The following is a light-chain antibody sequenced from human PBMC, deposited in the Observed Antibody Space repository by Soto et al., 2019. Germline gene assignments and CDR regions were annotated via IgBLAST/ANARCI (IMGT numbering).Light chain of an antibody. CDR3: QQYGSSPWT. V-gene: IGKV3-20*01. J-gene: IGKJ1*01. CDR2: GAS. CDR1: QSVAYTY. Sequence: EIVLTQSPATLSLSPGESPTLSCAASQSVAYTYLAWFQQKPGQAPRLLIYGASTRATGIPDRFSGSGSGTDFTLTISRLEPEDFAVYYCQQYGSSPWTFGQGTKVDIK.